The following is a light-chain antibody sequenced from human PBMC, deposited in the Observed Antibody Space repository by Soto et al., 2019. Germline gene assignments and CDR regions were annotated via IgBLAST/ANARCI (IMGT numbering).Light chain of an antibody. CDR3: QQYGTSPRSIT. CDR2: ATS. Sequence: EIVLTQSPATLSLSPGERATLSCGASQALRSSYLAWYQQKPGLAPRLLIYATSSRATGIPDRFSGGGSGTDFTLTINKLEPEDFAVYYCQQYGTSPRSITFGQGTKVDIK. V-gene: IGKV3D-20*01. J-gene: IGKJ1*01. CDR1: QALRSSY.